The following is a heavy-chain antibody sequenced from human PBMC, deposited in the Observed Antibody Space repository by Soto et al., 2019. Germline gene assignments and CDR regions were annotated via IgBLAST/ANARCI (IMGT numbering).Heavy chain of an antibody. V-gene: IGHV1-3*01. CDR1: GYSFTDFA. CDR2: INADKGDT. Sequence: QAQLVQARAEVKKPGASVRVSCKASGYSFTDFAMHWVRLASGQRLEWMGWINADKGDTKYSPKFQGRVTITRDATATTVYMELRRLSSEDTAVYYCARGPLSGVATIWDYANWFDPWGQGSLVTVST. CDR3: ARGPLSGVATIWDYANWFDP. J-gene: IGHJ5*02. D-gene: IGHD5-12*01.